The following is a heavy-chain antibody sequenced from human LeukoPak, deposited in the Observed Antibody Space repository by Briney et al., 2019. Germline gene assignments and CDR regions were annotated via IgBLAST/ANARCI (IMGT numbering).Heavy chain of an antibody. CDR2: IHYRGNT. V-gene: IGHV4-31*03. CDR1: GDSMSSADHY. D-gene: IGHD2-15*01. Sequence: SETLSLTCTVSGDSMSSADHYWSWIRQLSGDGLEWIGNIHYRGNTYYNPSLKSRVSISVDASKNQFSLKVNSVTAADTAVYYCARGGRFCSPYSCCYNWFDPWGQGTLVTVSS. CDR3: ARGGRFCSPYSCCYNWFDP. J-gene: IGHJ5*02.